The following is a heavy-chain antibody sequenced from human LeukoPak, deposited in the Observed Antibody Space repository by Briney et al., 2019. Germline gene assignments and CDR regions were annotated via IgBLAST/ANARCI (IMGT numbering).Heavy chain of an antibody. CDR3: ASTGATHGAFDI. J-gene: IGHJ3*02. Sequence: TGGSLRLSCVASGFSFSNSAMTWVRQAPGKGLEWVSAIGDNGGSTYYADAVKGRFTISRDNSKNTLYLQMNSLRAEDTAVYYCASTGATHGAFDIWGQGTMVTVSS. CDR2: IGDNGGST. V-gene: IGHV3-23*01. CDR1: GFSFSNSA. D-gene: IGHD1-26*01.